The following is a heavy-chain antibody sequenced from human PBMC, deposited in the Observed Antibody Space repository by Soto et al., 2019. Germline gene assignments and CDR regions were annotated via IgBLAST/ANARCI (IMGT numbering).Heavy chain of an antibody. CDR2: INGGGGTT. V-gene: IGHV3-23*01. CDR1: GFTFSSYA. CDR3: AKIICTTNCYDY. J-gene: IGHJ4*02. Sequence: EVQLLESGGGLIQPGGSLRLSCTASGFTFSSYAMSWVRRAPGKGLEWVSSINGGGGTTNYADSVKGRFTISRDNSKNTMYLQMNSLRAEDTALYFCAKIICTTNCYDYWGQGTLVTVSS. D-gene: IGHD2-2*01.